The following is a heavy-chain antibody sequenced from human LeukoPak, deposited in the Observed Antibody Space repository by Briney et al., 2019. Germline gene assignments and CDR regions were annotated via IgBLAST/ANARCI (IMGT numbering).Heavy chain of an antibody. V-gene: IGHV1-2*02. CDR2: INPNSGGT. CDR3: ARVYCSSTSCQYYFDY. D-gene: IGHD2-2*01. CDR1: GYTFTGYY. Sequence: APVKVSCKASGYTFTGYYMHWVRQAPGQGLEWMGWINPNSGGTNYAQKFQGRVTMTRDTSISTAYMELSRLRSDDTAVYYCARVYCSSTSCQYYFDYWGQGTLVTVSS. J-gene: IGHJ4*02.